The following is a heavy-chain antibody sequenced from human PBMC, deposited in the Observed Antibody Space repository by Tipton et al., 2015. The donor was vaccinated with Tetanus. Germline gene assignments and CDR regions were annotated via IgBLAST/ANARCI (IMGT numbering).Heavy chain of an antibody. D-gene: IGHD7-27*01. Sequence: QLVQSGAEVKKPGESLKISCQISGYTFTNNWIGWVRQRHGEGLEWMGSFYPDDSDTTYSPSFQGQVTISADRSISTAYLQWSSLKAPATAVFFCARRLGPYTGDQIWHFDLWGRGTLVTVSS. CDR2: FYPDDSDT. V-gene: IGHV5-51*01. J-gene: IGHJ2*01. CDR1: GYTFTNNW. CDR3: ARRLGPYTGDQIWHFDL.